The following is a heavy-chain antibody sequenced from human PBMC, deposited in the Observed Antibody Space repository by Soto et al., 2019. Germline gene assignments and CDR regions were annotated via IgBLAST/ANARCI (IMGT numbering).Heavy chain of an antibody. J-gene: IGHJ4*02. CDR1: GFTFSNAW. Sequence: GSLRLSCAASGFTFSNAWMNWVRRAPGKGLEWVGRIKSKTEAGTKDYAAPVKGRFTISRDDSKNILYLQMNSLKTEDTAVYFCTTTYYDFSSGRDYFDYWGQGALVTVSS. CDR2: IKSKTEAGTK. D-gene: IGHD3-3*01. V-gene: IGHV3-15*07. CDR3: TTTYYDFSSGRDYFDY.